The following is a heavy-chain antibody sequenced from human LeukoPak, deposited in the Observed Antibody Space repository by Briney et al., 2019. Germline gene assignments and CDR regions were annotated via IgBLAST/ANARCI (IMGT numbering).Heavy chain of an antibody. CDR2: IKQDGSEK. CDR3: AREGRLLGGDYDY. D-gene: IGHD2-21*02. V-gene: IGHV3-7*03. CDR1: EFTFSSYS. J-gene: IGHJ4*02. Sequence: GGSLRLSCAASEFTFSSYSMNWVRQAPGKGLEWVANIKQDGSEKYYVDSVKGRFTISRDNAKNSLYLQMNSLRAEDTALYYCAREGRLLGGDYDYWGQGTLVTVSS.